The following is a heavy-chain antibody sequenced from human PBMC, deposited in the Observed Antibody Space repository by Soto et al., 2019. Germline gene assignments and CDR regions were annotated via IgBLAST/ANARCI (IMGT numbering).Heavy chain of an antibody. CDR1: GFTFSNYG. CDR2: ISYDGSNK. CDR3: AKDGDSYYDFWSGYSPFAY. V-gene: IGHV3-30*18. Sequence: GGSLRLSCAASGFTFSNYGMHWVRQAPGKGLEWVGIISYDGSNKYYADSVKGRFTISRDNSKNTLYLQMNSLRAEDTAVYYRAKDGDSYYDFWSGYSPFAYWGQGTLVTVSS. D-gene: IGHD3-3*01. J-gene: IGHJ4*02.